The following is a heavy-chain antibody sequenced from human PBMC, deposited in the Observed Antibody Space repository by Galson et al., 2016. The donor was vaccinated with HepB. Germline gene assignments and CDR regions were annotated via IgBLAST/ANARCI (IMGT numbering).Heavy chain of an antibody. V-gene: IGHV1-69*13. CDR2: IIPIFVTP. J-gene: IGHJ3*02. D-gene: IGHD1-14*01. CDR1: GGTFRSHT. CDR3: ARGITGDLGPRKDAFEI. Sequence: SVKVSCKASGGTFRSHTIIWVRQAPGQGLEWMGGIIPIFVTPDYAQKFQDRVAITADESTRTVYMELSSLRSKDTAVYYCARGITGDLGPRKDAFEIWGQGTRVTGSS.